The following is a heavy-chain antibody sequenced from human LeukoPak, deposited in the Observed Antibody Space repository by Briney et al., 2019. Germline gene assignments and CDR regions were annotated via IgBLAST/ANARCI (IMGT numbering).Heavy chain of an antibody. Sequence: PGGSLRLSCAASGFTFSSYWMHWVRQAPGKGLVWVSRINSDGSSTSYADSVKGRFTISRDNAKNTLYLQMNSLRAEDTAVYYCARVGGVFSGYYGMDVWGQGTTVTVSS. CDR2: INSDGSST. CDR1: GFTFSSYW. D-gene: IGHD2-8*02. J-gene: IGHJ6*02. V-gene: IGHV3-74*01. CDR3: ARVGGVFSGYYGMDV.